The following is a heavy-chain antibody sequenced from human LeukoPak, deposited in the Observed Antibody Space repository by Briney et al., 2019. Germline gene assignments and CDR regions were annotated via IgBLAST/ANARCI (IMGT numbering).Heavy chain of an antibody. D-gene: IGHD3-16*02. J-gene: IGHJ4*02. CDR1: GGTFSSYA. CDR3: ARGYYDYVWGSYRYFDY. CDR2: IILIFGTA. V-gene: IGHV1-69*13. Sequence: ASVKVSCKASGGTFSSYAISWVRQAPGQGLEWMGGIILIFGTANYAQKFQGRVTITADESTSTAYMELSSLRSEDTAVYYCARGYYDYVWGSYRYFDYWGQGTLVTVSS.